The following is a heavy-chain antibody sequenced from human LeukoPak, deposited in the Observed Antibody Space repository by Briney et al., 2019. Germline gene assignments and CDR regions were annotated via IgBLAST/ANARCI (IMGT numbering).Heavy chain of an antibody. CDR1: GFTFSSYG. J-gene: IGHJ6*02. V-gene: IGHV3-33*01. Sequence: GGSLRLSCAASGFTFSSYGMHWVRQAPGKGLEWVAVIWYDGSNKYYADSVKGRFTISRDNSKNTLYLQMNSLRAEDTAVYYCARDDDYGDYGCYGMDVWGQGTTVTVSS. CDR3: ARDDDYGDYGCYGMDV. D-gene: IGHD4-17*01. CDR2: IWYDGSNK.